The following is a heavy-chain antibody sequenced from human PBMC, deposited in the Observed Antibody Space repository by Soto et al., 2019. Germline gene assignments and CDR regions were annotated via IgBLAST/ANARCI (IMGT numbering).Heavy chain of an antibody. Sequence: QVQLVQSGAEVKKPGSSVKVSCKASGGTFSSYAISWVRQAPGQGLEWMGGIIPIFGTANYAQKFQGRVTITADESTSTAYMELSSLRSEDTAVYYCAVDDLGYCSGGSCDSLDYWGQGTLVTVSS. CDR1: GGTFSSYA. V-gene: IGHV1-69*01. CDR3: AVDDLGYCSGGSCDSLDY. CDR2: IIPIFGTA. D-gene: IGHD2-15*01. J-gene: IGHJ4*02.